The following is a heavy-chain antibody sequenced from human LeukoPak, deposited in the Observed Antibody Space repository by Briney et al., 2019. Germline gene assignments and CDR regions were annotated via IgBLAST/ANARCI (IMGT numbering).Heavy chain of an antibody. CDR1: GGSFSGYY. CDR2: INHSGST. D-gene: IGHD6-19*01. CDR3: AGGRMGRSGWYPPAEYFQH. Sequence: PSETLSLTCAVYGGSFSGYYWSWIRQPPGKGLEWIGEINHSGSTNYNPSLKSRVTISVDTSKNQFSLKLSSVTAADTAVYYCAGGRMGRSGWYPPAEYFQHWGQGTLVTVSS. J-gene: IGHJ1*01. V-gene: IGHV4-34*01.